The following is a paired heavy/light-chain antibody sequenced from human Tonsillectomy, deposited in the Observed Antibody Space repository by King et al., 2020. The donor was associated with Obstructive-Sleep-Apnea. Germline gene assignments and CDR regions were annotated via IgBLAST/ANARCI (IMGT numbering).Heavy chain of an antibody. J-gene: IGHJ4*02. CDR1: GFTFSSEA. V-gene: IGHV3-23*01. CDR3: AKEIPVDSNFDY. CDR2: ISGRGDNT. Sequence: EVQLLESGGGLVQPGGSLRLSCAASGFTFSSEAMSWVRQAPGRGPEWVSTISGRGDNTYYADSVRGRFTISRDNSKNTLYLQMNSLRAEDTAVYYCAKEIPVDSNFDYWGQGTLVTVSS. D-gene: IGHD6-19*01.
Light chain of an antibody. J-gene: IGKJ1*01. CDR2: KAS. Sequence: DIQMTQSPSTLSASVGDRVTITCRASQSVRTYLAWYQQKPGKAPNLLIYKASSLQSGVPSRFSGSGYGTEFTLTISSLQPDDFATYYCQQYSFYRTFGQGTKVEIK. V-gene: IGKV1-5*03. CDR1: QSVRTY. CDR3: QQYSFYRT.